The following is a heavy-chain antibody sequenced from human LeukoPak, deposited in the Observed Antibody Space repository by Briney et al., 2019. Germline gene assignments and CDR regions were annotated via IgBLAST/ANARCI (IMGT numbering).Heavy chain of an antibody. CDR2: INHSGST. J-gene: IGHJ6*02. D-gene: IGHD3-10*01. CDR1: GGSFSGYY. CDR3: ARVRAPPRGFGDFYGMDV. V-gene: IGHV4-34*01. Sequence: NPSETLSLTCAVYGGSFSGYYWSWIRQPPGKGLEWIGEINHSGSTNYNPSLKSRVTISVDTSKNQFSLKLSSVTAADTAVYYCARVRAPPRGFGDFYGMDVWGQGTTVTVSS.